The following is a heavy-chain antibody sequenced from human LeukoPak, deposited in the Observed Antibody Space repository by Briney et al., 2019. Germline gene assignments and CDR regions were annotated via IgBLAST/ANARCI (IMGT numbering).Heavy chain of an antibody. CDR2: IYYSGST. CDR1: GGSISSSSYY. Sequence: SETLSLTCTVSGGSISSSSYYWGWIRQPPGKGLEWIGSIYYSGSTYYNPSLKSRVTISVDTSKNQFSLKLSSVTAADTAVYYCARNERRGKRSSSGSFSYGMDVWGQGTTVTVSS. J-gene: IGHJ6*02. V-gene: IGHV4-39*07. D-gene: IGHD3-10*01. CDR3: ARNERRGKRSSSGSFSYGMDV.